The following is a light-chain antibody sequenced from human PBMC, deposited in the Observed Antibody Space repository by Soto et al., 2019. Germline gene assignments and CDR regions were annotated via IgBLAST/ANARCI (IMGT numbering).Light chain of an antibody. CDR2: DAS. Sequence: IVLTQSPVTLALSPGERAVLSCRASQSVSTSLAWYQHKPGQAPRLFIYDASKRAPGIPARFSGSGSGTDFTLTIGSLEPEDFAVYYCQVRDVWPSFGQGTKVEI. CDR3: QVRDVWPS. J-gene: IGKJ1*01. V-gene: IGKV3-11*01. CDR1: QSVSTS.